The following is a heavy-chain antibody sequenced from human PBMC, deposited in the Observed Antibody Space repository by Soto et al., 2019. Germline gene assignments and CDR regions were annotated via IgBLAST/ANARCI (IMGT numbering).Heavy chain of an antibody. J-gene: IGHJ5*02. CDR2: ISGGGGMT. Sequence: GGSLRLSCAASGFTFSSYGMSWVRQAPGKGLEWVSGISGGGGMTYYADSVKGRFTISRDDSKNTLYVQMNSLRAEDTAVYYCAKAPRLYSSSTNWFETWGQGTQITVSS. CDR3: AKAPRLYSSSTNWFET. D-gene: IGHD6-13*01. V-gene: IGHV3-23*01. CDR1: GFTFSSYG.